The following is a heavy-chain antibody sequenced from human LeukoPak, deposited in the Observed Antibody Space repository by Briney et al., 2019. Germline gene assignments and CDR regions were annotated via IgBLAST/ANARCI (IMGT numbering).Heavy chain of an antibody. Sequence: SVKVSCKASGGTFSSYAISWVRQAPGQGLEWVGGIIPIFGTANYAQKFQGRITITADESTSTAYMELSSLRSEDTAVYYCARGNIVVVPAAKDLYYYYGMDVWGQGTTVTVSS. V-gene: IGHV1-69*13. CDR3: ARGNIVVVPAAKDLYYYYGMDV. CDR1: GGTFSSYA. CDR2: IIPIFGTA. J-gene: IGHJ6*02. D-gene: IGHD2-2*01.